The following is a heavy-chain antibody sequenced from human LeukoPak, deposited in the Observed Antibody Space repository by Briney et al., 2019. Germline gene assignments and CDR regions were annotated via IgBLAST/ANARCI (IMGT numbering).Heavy chain of an antibody. CDR2: INHSGST. Sequence: SETLSLTRAVYGGSFSGYYWSWIRQPPGKGLEWIGEINHSGSTNHNPSLRSRVTISVDTSKNQFSLKLSSVTAADAAVYYCARRANYYYDSSGYYRHRKYYFDYWGQGTLVTVSS. CDR1: GGSFSGYY. J-gene: IGHJ4*02. CDR3: ARRANYYYDSSGYYRHRKYYFDY. D-gene: IGHD3-22*01. V-gene: IGHV4-34*01.